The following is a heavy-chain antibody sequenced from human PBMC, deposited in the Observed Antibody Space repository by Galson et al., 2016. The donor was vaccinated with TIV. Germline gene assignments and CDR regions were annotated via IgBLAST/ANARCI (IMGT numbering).Heavy chain of an antibody. CDR1: GFTFSDFA. J-gene: IGHJ4*02. V-gene: IGHV3-30*01. Sequence: SLRLSCAASGFTFSDFAMHWVRQAPDKGLEWVAVISDDGTNAIYADSVRGRLTFSRDNSKNTLTLQTNSLRPEDTAVDYGARGSGSYHPFDQWGQGTLVTVSS. CDR2: ISDDGTNA. D-gene: IGHD1-26*01. CDR3: ARGSGSYHPFDQ.